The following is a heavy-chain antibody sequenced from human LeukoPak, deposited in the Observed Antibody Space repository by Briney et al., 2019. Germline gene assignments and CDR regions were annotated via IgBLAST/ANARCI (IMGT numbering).Heavy chain of an antibody. Sequence: QPGRSLRLSCAASGFTFSSYGMHWVRQAPGKGLEWVAVIWYDGSNKYYADSVKGRFTIHRHNSKNTLYLQMNSLRAEDTAVYYCAKDAPSGNFDYWGQGTLVTVSS. D-gene: IGHD1-26*01. J-gene: IGHJ4*02. V-gene: IGHV3-33*06. CDR3: AKDAPSGNFDY. CDR1: GFTFSSYG. CDR2: IWYDGSNK.